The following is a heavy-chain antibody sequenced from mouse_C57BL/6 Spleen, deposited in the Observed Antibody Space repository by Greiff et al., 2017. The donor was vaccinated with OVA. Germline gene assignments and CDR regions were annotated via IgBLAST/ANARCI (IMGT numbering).Heavy chain of an antibody. Sequence: EVQRVESGGGLVQPGGSLSLSCAASGFTFTDYYMSWVRQPPGKALEWLGFIRNKANGYTTEYSASVKGRFTISRDNSQSILYLQMNALRAEDSATYYCARSRWDEDYAMDYWGQGTSVTVSS. V-gene: IGHV7-3*01. J-gene: IGHJ4*01. D-gene: IGHD4-1*01. CDR3: ARSRWDEDYAMDY. CDR2: IRNKANGYTT. CDR1: GFTFTDYY.